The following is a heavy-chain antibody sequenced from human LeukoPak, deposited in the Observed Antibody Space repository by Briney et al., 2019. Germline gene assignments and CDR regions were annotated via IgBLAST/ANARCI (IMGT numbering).Heavy chain of an antibody. D-gene: IGHD2-2*01. CDR3: ARHSVVVPAAMYNWFDP. CDR1: GYSISSGYY. Sequence: PSETLSLTCTVSGYSISSGYYWGWIRQPPGKGLEWIGSIYHSGSTYYNPSLKSRVTISVDTSKNQFSLKLSSVTAADTAVYYCARHSVVVPAAMYNWFDPWGQGTLVTVSS. V-gene: IGHV4-38-2*02. J-gene: IGHJ5*02. CDR2: IYHSGST.